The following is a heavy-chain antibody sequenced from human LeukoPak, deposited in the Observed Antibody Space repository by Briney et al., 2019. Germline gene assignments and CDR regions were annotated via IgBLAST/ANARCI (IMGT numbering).Heavy chain of an antibody. Sequence: GGSLRLSCAACGFTFRTYWMSWVRQAPGKGLEWVANIKQDGNEKYYVDSVKGRFTISRDNAKNSLDLQMNSLRAEDTAVYYCARDTLGEGEDANYAVYYFDYWGQGTPVTISS. V-gene: IGHV3-7*01. CDR3: ARDTLGEGEDANYAVYYFDY. CDR2: IKQDGNEK. D-gene: IGHD4/OR15-4a*01. CDR1: GFTFRTYW. J-gene: IGHJ4*02.